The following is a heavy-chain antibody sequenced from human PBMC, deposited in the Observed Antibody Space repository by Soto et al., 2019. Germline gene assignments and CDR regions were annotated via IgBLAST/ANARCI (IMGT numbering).Heavy chain of an antibody. V-gene: IGHV4-61*08. CDR2: VYYSGTT. J-gene: IGHJ5*02. CDR1: GGSIDSGDYY. CDR3: ARAVIAPPIYFDP. Sequence: SETLSLTCTVSGGSIDSGDYYWSWIRQPPGKGLEWIGYVYYSGTTNYNPFLKSRVTLSLDKSKNQFSLKMNSVTAADTAVYYCARAVIAPPIYFDPWCQGTLVTVS. D-gene: IGHD2-21*01.